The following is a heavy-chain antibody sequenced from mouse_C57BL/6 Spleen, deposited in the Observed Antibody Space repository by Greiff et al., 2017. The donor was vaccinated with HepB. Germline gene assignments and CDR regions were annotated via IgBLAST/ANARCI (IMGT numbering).Heavy chain of an antibody. CDR2: IYPGDGDT. V-gene: IGHV1-80*01. J-gene: IGHJ1*03. CDR3: ARDSNYWYFDV. Sequence: QVQLQQSGAELVKPGASVKISCKASGYAFSSYWVNWVKQRPGKGLEWIGQIYPGDGDTNYNGKFKGKATLTADKSSSTAYMQLSSLTSEDSAVYFCARDSNYWYFDVWGTGTTVTVSS. D-gene: IGHD2-5*01. CDR1: GYAFSSYW.